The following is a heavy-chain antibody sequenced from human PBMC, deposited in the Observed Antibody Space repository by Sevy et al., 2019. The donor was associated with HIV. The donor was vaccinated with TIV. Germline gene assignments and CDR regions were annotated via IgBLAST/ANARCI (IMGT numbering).Heavy chain of an antibody. CDR2: VRGSGGST. D-gene: IGHD3-22*01. CDR1: GFTFSSYA. Sequence: GGSLRLSCAASGFTFSSYAMSWVRLAPVKGLEWVSAVRGSGGSTDYADSVKGRFTISRDNSKNTLYLQMNSLRAEDTAVYYCAKDRYYASSGYLNYYYGMDVWGQGTTVTVSS. CDR3: AKDRYYASSGYLNYYYGMDV. J-gene: IGHJ6*02. V-gene: IGHV3-23*01.